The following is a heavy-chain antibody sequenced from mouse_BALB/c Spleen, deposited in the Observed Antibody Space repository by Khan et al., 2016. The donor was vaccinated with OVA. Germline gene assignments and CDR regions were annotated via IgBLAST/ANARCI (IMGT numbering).Heavy chain of an antibody. CDR1: GYSITSDYA. Sequence: EVKLLESGPGLVKPSQSLSLTCTVTGYSITSDYAWNWIRQSPGNKLEWMGYISYSGSTSYNPSLKSRISITRDTSKNQFFLQLNSVTTEDTATYYCARSIMANWGQGTTLTVSS. CDR2: ISYSGST. CDR3: ARSIMAN. J-gene: IGHJ2*01. V-gene: IGHV3-2*02.